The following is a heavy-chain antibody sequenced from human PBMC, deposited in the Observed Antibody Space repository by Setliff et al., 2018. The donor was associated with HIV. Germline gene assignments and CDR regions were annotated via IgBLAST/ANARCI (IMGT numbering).Heavy chain of an antibody. J-gene: IGHJ4*02. V-gene: IGHV3-30*02. CDR2: TWYDGRTT. CDR1: GFTFSGSS. D-gene: IGHD3-22*01. CDR3: ANSRVNSDFHSGGYYARLGY. Sequence: PGGSLRLSCAASGFTFSGSSLHGVCQAPGKGREWVALTWYDGRTTYYADSVKGRFTISRDNSKSTLKLKMNTQSPEDTALYYCANSRVNSDFHSGGYYARLGYWGQGTLVTVSS.